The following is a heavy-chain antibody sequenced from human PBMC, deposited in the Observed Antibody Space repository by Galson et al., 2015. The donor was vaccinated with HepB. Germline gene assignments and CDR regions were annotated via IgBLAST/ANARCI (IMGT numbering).Heavy chain of an antibody. CDR1: GFTFSDYH. J-gene: IGHJ3*02. CDR2: ISGSGIVR. Sequence: SLRLSCAASGFTFSDYHMSWIRQAPGKGLEWVSYISGSGIVRYYAASVKGRFTISRDNALNSLFLQMNDLRVADTAVYYRARDRFTDDALDIWGRGTVVTVSS. CDR3: ARDRFTDDALDI. V-gene: IGHV3-11*01.